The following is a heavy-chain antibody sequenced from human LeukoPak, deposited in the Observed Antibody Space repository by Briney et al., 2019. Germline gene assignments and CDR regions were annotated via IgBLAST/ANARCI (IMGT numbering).Heavy chain of an antibody. D-gene: IGHD2-2*01. V-gene: IGHV3-23*01. CDR3: PKDYATVRPHYFDY. Sequence: HSGGSLRLSCAASGFTFSSYAMSWVRQAPGKGLEWVSGLSANGGSTYYADSVKGRFTISRDNSKNTLYLHMSTLRAEDTAVYYCPKDYATVRPHYFDYWGQGTLLTVSS. J-gene: IGHJ4*02. CDR2: LSANGGST. CDR1: GFTFSSYA.